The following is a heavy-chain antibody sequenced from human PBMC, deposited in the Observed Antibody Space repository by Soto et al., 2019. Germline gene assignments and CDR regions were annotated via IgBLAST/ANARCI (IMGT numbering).Heavy chain of an antibody. CDR2: INAGNGDT. CDR3: ARSYHILTGYSAFDP. Sequence: SVKVSCKASGYNFTNYVIHWVRQAPGQRLEWMGWINAGNGDTKYSQNFQGRVTITRDTSASTAYMELSSLRSEDTALYYCARSYHILTGYSAFDPWGQGTLVTVSS. CDR1: GYNFTNYV. D-gene: IGHD3-9*01. J-gene: IGHJ5*02. V-gene: IGHV1-3*01.